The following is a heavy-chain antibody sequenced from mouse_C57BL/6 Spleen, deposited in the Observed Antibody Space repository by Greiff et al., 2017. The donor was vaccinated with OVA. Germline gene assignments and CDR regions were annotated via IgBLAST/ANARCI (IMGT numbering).Heavy chain of an antibody. J-gene: IGHJ2*01. CDR2: ISYDGSN. Sequence: EVKLVESGPGLVKPSQSLSLTCSVTGYSITSGYYWNWIRQFPGNKLEWMGYISYDGSNNYNPSLKNRISITRDTSKNQFFLKLNSVTTEDTATYYCAREDTTVGFDYWGQGTTLTVSS. V-gene: IGHV3-6*01. D-gene: IGHD1-1*01. CDR3: AREDTTVGFDY. CDR1: GYSITSGYY.